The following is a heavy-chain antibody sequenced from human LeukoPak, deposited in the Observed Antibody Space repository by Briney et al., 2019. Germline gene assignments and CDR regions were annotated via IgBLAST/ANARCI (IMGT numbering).Heavy chain of an antibody. J-gene: IGHJ4*02. CDR2: IYYSGST. CDR1: GGSTSSSTYY. V-gene: IGHV4-39*01. CDR3: ARPRSPYGSSSDY. Sequence: PSETLSLTCTVSGGSTSSSTYYWGWIRQPPGKGLEWIGSIYYSGSTYCNPSLKSRATIPVDTSKNQFSLKLSSVTAADTAVYYCARPRSPYGSSSDYWGQGTLVTVSS. D-gene: IGHD6-6*01.